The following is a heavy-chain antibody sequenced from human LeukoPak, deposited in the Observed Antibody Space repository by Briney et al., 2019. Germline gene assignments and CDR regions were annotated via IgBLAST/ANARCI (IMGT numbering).Heavy chain of an antibody. CDR2: ISGSGGST. D-gene: IGHD3-9*01. CDR3: AKDAQYDILTGYYPH. CDR1: GFTFSSYG. J-gene: IGHJ4*02. V-gene: IGHV3-23*01. Sequence: GGSLRLSCAASGFTFSSYGMSWVRQAPGKGLEWVSAISGSGGSTYYADSVKGRFTISRDNSKNTLYLQMNSLRAEDTAVYYCAKDAQYDILTGYYPHWGQGTLVTVSS.